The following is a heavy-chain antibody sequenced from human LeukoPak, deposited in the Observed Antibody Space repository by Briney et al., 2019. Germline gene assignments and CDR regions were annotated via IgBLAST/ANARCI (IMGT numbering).Heavy chain of an antibody. V-gene: IGHV3-9*01. CDR3: AKTHYDILTGYYRVGVAFDI. CDR1: GFTFDDYA. CDR2: ISWNSGSI. Sequence: GGSLRLSCAASGFTFDDYAMHWVRQAPGKGLEWVSGISWNSGSIGYADSVKGRFTISRDNAKNSLYLQMNSLRAEDTALYYCAKTHYDILTGYYRVGVAFDIRGQGTMVTVSS. J-gene: IGHJ3*02. D-gene: IGHD3-9*01.